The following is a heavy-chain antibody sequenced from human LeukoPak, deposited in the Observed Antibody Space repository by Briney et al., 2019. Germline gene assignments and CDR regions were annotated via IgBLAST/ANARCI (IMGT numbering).Heavy chain of an antibody. V-gene: IGHV3-21*01. J-gene: IGHJ4*02. D-gene: IGHD2-2*02. CDR3: ARDPGYCSSTSCYRWLVDY. CDR2: ISSSSYI. CDR1: GFTFSSYS. Sequence: PGGSLRLSCAASGFTFSSYSMNWVRQAPGKGLEWVSSISSSSYIYYADSVKGRFTISRDNAKNLLYLQMNSLRDEDTAVYYCARDPGYCSSTSCYRWLVDYWGQGTLVTVSS.